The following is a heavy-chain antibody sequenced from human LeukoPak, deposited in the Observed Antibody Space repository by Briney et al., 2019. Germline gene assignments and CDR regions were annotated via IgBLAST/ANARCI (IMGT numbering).Heavy chain of an antibody. CDR1: GFTFSSYS. CDR3: ARDYYGSGSYLASHFDY. D-gene: IGHD3-10*01. J-gene: IGHJ4*02. V-gene: IGHV3-21*01. CDR2: ISSSSSYI. Sequence: PGGSLRLSCAASGFTFSSYSMNWVRQAPGKGLEWDSSISSSSSYIYYADSVKGRFPISRDNAKNSLYLQMNSLRAEDTAVYYCARDYYGSGSYLASHFDYWGQGTLVTVSS.